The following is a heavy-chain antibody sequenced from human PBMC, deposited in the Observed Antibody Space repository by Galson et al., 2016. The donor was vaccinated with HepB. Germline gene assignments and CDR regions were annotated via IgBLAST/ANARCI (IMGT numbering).Heavy chain of an antibody. Sequence: SLRLSCAGSGFTFSNYAIYWVRQAPGKGLEYVSVISGNGGGTYYADSVKGRFTISRDDSKNTLYLQMNSLRGEDTAAYFCAKESGWRMEDYYMDVWGKGTTVTVSS. CDR3: AKESGWRMEDYYMDV. CDR2: ISGNGGGT. D-gene: IGHD3-3*01. CDR1: GFTFSNYA. V-gene: IGHV3-23*01. J-gene: IGHJ6*03.